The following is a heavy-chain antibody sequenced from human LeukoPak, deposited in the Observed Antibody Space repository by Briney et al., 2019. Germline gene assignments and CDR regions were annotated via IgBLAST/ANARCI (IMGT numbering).Heavy chain of an antibody. D-gene: IGHD1-1*01. CDR2: INHSGST. CDR3: ARDNNWNKHDAFDI. CDR1: GGSFSGYY. V-gene: IGHV4-34*01. J-gene: IGHJ3*02. Sequence: SETLSLTCAVYGGSFSGYYWSWIRQPPGKGLEWIGEINHSGSTNYNPSLKSRVTISVDTSKNQFSLKLSSVTAADTAVYYCARDNNWNKHDAFDIWGQGTMVTVSS.